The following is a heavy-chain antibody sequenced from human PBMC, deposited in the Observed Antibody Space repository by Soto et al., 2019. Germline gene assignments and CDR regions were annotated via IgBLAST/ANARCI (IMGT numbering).Heavy chain of an antibody. CDR2: ISTYNGNT. CDR3: ARLYIVGTTMSYGMDV. D-gene: IGHD1-26*01. V-gene: IGHV1-18*01. Sequence: QAHLVQSGAEVKKPGASVQVSCKSSGYNFTRFGIIWVRQAPGQGLEWMGWISTYNGNTNYAQRLQGRVTMTTDTSTNTAYMELRSLRSDDTAVYYCARLYIVGTTMSYGMDVWAKGPRSPSP. CDR1: GYNFTRFG. J-gene: IGHJ6*02.